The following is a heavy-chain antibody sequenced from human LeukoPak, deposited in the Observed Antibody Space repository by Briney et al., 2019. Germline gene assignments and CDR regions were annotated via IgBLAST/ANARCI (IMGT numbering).Heavy chain of an antibody. CDR1: GGSINSYY. D-gene: IGHD3-10*01. J-gene: IGHJ4*02. CDR2: IYYSGST. Sequence: PSETLSLTCTVSGGSINSYYWSWIRQPPGKGLEWIGYIYYSGSTNYNPSLKSRVTISVDTSKSQFSLKLSSVTAADTAVYYCAAGMVRGVIRPLYYFDYWGQGTLVTVSS. CDR3: AAGMVRGVIRPLYYFDY. V-gene: IGHV4-59*01.